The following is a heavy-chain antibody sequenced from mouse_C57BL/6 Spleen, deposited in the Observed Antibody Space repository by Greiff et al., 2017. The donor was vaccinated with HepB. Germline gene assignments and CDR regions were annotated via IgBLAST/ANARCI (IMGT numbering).Heavy chain of an antibody. D-gene: IGHD1-1*01. V-gene: IGHV1-82*01. Sequence: QVQLQQSGPELVKPGASVKFSCKASGYAFSSSWMNWVKQRPGKGLEWIGRIYPGDGDTNSNGKFKGKATLTADNSSSTAYMQLSSLTSEDSAVYFCARGGYYYGSSYYFDYWGQGTTLTVSS. CDR3: ARGGYYYGSSYYFDY. J-gene: IGHJ2*01. CDR2: IYPGDGDT. CDR1: GYAFSSSW.